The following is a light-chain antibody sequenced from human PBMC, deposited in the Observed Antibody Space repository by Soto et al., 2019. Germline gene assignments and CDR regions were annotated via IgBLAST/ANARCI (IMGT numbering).Light chain of an antibody. CDR3: QQRSNWPPGYT. J-gene: IGKJ2*01. CDR1: QSISRY. CDR2: AAS. V-gene: IGKV3-11*01. Sequence: EIVLTQSPATLSLSPGERATLSCRASQSISRYLAWYQQKPGQAPRLLIYAASNRATGIPARFSGSGSGTAFTLTISSLEPDDFAVYYYQQRSNWPPGYTFGQGTKLEIK.